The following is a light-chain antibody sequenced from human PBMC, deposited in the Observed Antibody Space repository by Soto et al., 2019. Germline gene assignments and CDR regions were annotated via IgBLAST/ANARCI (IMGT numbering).Light chain of an antibody. CDR3: QKYNHAPRT. CDR2: AAS. CDR1: QGISNY. J-gene: IGKJ1*01. V-gene: IGKV1-27*01. Sequence: DIQMTQSPSSLSASVGDTVTITCRASQGISNYLAWYQQKPGQVPNLLIYAASTLQSGVPSRFSGSGSGTDFTLTISSLRPEDVATYYCQKYNHAPRTFDQGTKVEI.